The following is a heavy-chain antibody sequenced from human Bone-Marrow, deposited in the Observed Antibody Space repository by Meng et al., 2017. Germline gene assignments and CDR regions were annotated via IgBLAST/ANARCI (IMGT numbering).Heavy chain of an antibody. CDR3: ATNNQG. Sequence: GESLKISCAASGFTFSSYWMSWVRQAPGKGLEGVANIKQDGSEKYYVDSVRGRFTISRDNARGSLFLQMRSLRDEDTAMYYCATNNQGWGQGILVTVSS. CDR1: GFTFSSYW. V-gene: IGHV3-7*01. D-gene: IGHD2/OR15-2a*01. CDR2: IKQDGSEK. J-gene: IGHJ4*02.